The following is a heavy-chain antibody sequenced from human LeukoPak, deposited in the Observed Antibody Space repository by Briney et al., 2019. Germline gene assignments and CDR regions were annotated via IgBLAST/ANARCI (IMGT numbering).Heavy chain of an antibody. CDR1: GLTFDDYG. V-gene: IGHV3-20*04. D-gene: IGHD1-26*01. J-gene: IGHJ4*02. CDR3: ARNSGANVYTYSFQY. Sequence: PGGSLRLSCVASGLTFDDYGMGWVRQAPGKGLEWVSGINWNGGTTTYADSVKGRFTISRDNAKNSLYLQMNSLRVEDTAFYYCARNSGANVYTYSFQYWGRGTPVTVSS. CDR2: INWNGGTT.